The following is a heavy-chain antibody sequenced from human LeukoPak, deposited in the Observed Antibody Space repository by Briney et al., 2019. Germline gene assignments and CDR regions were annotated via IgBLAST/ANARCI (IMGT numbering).Heavy chain of an antibody. V-gene: IGHV3-7*01. Sequence: PGGSLRLSCAASGFTFRNYWMSWVRQAPGKGLEWVANIREDGRETFYVDSVKGRFTISRDNAKDSLDLEMNSLRAEDTAVYYCARGEVVPAANTYYFDYWGQGTLVTVSS. CDR2: IREDGRET. CDR3: ARGEVVPAANTYYFDY. CDR1: GFTFRNYW. D-gene: IGHD2-2*01. J-gene: IGHJ4*02.